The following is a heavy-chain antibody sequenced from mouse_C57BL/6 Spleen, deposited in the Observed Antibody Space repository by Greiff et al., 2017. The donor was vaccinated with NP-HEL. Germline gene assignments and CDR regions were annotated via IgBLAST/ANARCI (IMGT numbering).Heavy chain of an antibody. CDR1: GFTFSSYA. J-gene: IGHJ2*01. Sequence: EVQGVESGGGLVKPGGSLKLSCAASGFTFSSYAMSWVRQTPEKRLEWVATISDGGSYTYYPDNVKGRFTISRDNAKNNLYLQMSHLKSEDTAMYYCARAGISSPWYFDYWGQGTTLTVSS. D-gene: IGHD1-1*01. CDR2: ISDGGSYT. V-gene: IGHV5-4*01. CDR3: ARAGISSPWYFDY.